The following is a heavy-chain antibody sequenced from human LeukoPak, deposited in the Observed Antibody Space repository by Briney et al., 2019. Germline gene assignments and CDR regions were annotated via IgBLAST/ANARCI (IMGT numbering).Heavy chain of an antibody. V-gene: IGHV3-9*01. D-gene: IGHD3-10*01. CDR2: ISWNSGSI. Sequence: PGGSLRLSFAASGFTFDGYAMHWVRQAPGKGLEWVSGISWNSGSIGYADSVKGRFTISRDNAKNSLYLQMNSLRSEDTAVYYCARGGSNYDSGSYYSWFDPWGQGTLVTVSS. J-gene: IGHJ5*02. CDR3: ARGGSNYDSGSYYSWFDP. CDR1: GFTFDGYA.